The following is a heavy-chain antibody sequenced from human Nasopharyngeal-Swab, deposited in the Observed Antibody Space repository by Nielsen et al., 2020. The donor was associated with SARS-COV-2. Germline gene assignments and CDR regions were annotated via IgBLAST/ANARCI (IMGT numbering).Heavy chain of an antibody. V-gene: IGHV3-73*01. J-gene: IGHJ3*02. CDR3: ARVNPVSGSYYDAFDI. D-gene: IGHD1-26*01. Sequence: GEALKISCAASGFTFSGSTMHWVRQASGEGLGWVGRIRSKADNYATAYAASVKGRFIISRDDSKNTAYLQMNSLKTEDTAVYYCARVNPVSGSYYDAFDIWGQGTMVTVSS. CDR2: IRSKADNYAT. CDR1: GFTFSGST.